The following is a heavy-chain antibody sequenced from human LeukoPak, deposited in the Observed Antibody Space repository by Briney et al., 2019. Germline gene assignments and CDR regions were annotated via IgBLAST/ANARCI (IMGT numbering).Heavy chain of an antibody. D-gene: IGHD1-26*01. V-gene: IGHV4-61*03. CDR3: ARAPGIVGTTPFGNY. J-gene: IGHJ4*02. Sequence: PSETLSLTCTVSGDSVSGPNYYWNWIRQPPGKGLEWIGYIYNSGRTNYNPSLRGRVAMSIDTSKNHFSLRLISVTAADTAIYYCARAPGIVGTTPFGNYWGRGTLVTVSS. CDR2: IYNSGRT. CDR1: GDSVSGPNYY.